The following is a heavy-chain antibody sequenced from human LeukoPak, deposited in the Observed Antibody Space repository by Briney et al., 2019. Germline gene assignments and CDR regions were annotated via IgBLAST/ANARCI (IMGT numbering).Heavy chain of an antibody. CDR1: GGSISSYN. J-gene: IGHJ4*02. V-gene: IGHV4-59*01. CDR3: ARGPGSGTYWAFDY. D-gene: IGHD1-26*01. CDR2: IYYSGTT. Sequence: SETLSLTCTVSGGSISSYNWSWIRQPPGKGLEWIGYIYYSGTTSYNPSLKSRVTISVDTSKNQFSLKLSSVTAGDTAVYYCARGPGSGTYWAFDYWGQGTLVTVSS.